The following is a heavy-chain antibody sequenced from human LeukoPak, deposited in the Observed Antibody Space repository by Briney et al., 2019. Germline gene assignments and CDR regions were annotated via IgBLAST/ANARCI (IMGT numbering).Heavy chain of an antibody. D-gene: IGHD2-21*02. CDR1: GFTFSSYW. CDR3: ARVGSTDSPHAFDI. CDR2: INSDGKMT. Sequence: GGSLRLSCAASGFTFSSYWMDWVRQAPGKGLVWVSGINSDGKMTRYAESVKGRFTISRDNAKNTLYLQMNSLRAEDTSVYYCARVGSTDSPHAFDIWSQGTMVTVSS. J-gene: IGHJ3*02. V-gene: IGHV3-74*01.